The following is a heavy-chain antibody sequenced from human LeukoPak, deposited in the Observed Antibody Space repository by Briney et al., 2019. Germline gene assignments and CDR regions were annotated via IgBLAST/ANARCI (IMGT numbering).Heavy chain of an antibody. Sequence: GGSLRLSCAASGFTFNSYAVSWVRQAPGKGLEWVSAISGGGGVTYYADSVKGRFTISRDSSKNTLYLQMNSLRAEDTAVYYCARDGSYDYVWGSYRPRFDYWGQGTLVTVSS. CDR3: ARDGSYDYVWGSYRPRFDY. D-gene: IGHD3-16*02. CDR2: ISGGGGVT. CDR1: GFTFNSYA. J-gene: IGHJ4*02. V-gene: IGHV3-23*01.